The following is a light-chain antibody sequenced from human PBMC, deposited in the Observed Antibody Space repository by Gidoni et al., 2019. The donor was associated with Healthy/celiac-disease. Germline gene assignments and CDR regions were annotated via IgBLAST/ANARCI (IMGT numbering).Light chain of an antibody. V-gene: IGKV1D-12*01. Sequence: DIQMTQSPSPVSASVGDRVTITCRASQDISNWLAWYQQKPGKAPKLLIYAASSLQSGVPSRFSGIGSGTDFTLTISSLQPEDFATYYCQQANSFPITFGQGTRLEIK. CDR1: QDISNW. CDR2: AAS. CDR3: QQANSFPIT. J-gene: IGKJ5*01.